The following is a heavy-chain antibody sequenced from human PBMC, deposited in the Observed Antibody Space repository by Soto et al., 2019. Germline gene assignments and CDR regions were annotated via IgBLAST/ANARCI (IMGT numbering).Heavy chain of an antibody. V-gene: IGHV3-30*03. CDR2: ISYDGSTK. CDR1: GFPFNSCG. CDR3: VGGYYYGDY. D-gene: IGHD3-22*01. Sequence: QVQLVESGGGVVQPGRSLRLSCAASGFPFNSCGMHWVRQAPGKGLEWVAVISYDGSTKYYADSVKGRFTISRDNSKNTLYLQMNSLRAEDTAVYYCVGGYYYGDYWGQGTLVTVSS. J-gene: IGHJ4*02.